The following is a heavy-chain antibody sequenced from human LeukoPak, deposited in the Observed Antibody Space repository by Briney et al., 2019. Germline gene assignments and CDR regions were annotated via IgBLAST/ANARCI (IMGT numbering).Heavy chain of an antibody. V-gene: IGHV1-2*02. D-gene: IGHD6-19*01. J-gene: IGHJ4*02. CDR2: INPNSGDT. CDR1: GYTFSDYY. CDR3: ARVESGWALGNFDY. Sequence: ASVRVSCKTSGYTFSDYYIHWIRQAPGQGLEWVGWINPNSGDTDYAQKFQGRVTVTRDTSISTAYMELSRLRSDDTAVYYCARVESGWALGNFDYWGQGTLVTVSS.